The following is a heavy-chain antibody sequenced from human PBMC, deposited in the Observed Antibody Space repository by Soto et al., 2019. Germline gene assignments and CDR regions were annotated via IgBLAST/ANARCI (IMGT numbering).Heavy chain of an antibody. CDR1: GFTFSTYS. J-gene: IGHJ4*02. Sequence: GKSLRLSCADSGFTFSTYSIIWVRQVPGKGLEWVSVISGSDDGTFYADSVKGRFTISRDNSKNTLYLQMNSLRAEDAAIYYCAKGAISSPYYCCDYWGQGTMVTVSS. CDR2: ISGSDDGT. D-gene: IGHD2-8*01. CDR3: AKGAISSPYYCCDY. V-gene: IGHV3-23*01.